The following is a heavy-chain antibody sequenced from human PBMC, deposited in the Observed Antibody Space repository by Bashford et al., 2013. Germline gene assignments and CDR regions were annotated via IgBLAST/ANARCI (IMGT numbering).Heavy chain of an antibody. Sequence: ASVKVSCKASGYTFTGFYVHWVRQAPGQGPEWMGWINPASGGTNYAEKFQGRVTMTRDTSISTAYMELSMLRSDDTAVYYCAREEIQRLAGYYYYGMDVWGQGTTVTVSS. V-gene: IGHV1-2*02. D-gene: IGHD6-19*01. CDR1: GYTFTGFY. CDR3: AREEIQRLAGYYYYGMDV. CDR2: INPASGGT. J-gene: IGHJ6*02.